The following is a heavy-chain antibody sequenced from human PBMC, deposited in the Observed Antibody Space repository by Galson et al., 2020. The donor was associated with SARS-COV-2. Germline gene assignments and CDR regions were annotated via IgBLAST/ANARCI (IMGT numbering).Heavy chain of an antibody. D-gene: IGHD3-3*01. V-gene: IGHV3-30*18. J-gene: IGHJ6*02. CDR3: PKDRVPWGLGITIFGGGSTPGMDV. CDR2: ISYDGSNK. Sequence: GGSLRLSCAASGFTFSSYGMHWVRQAPGKGLEWVAVISYDGSNKYYADSVKGRFTISRDNSKNTLYLQMNSLRAEDTAVYYWPKDRVPWGLGITIFGGGSTPGMDVWGQGTTVTVSS. CDR1: GFTFSSYG.